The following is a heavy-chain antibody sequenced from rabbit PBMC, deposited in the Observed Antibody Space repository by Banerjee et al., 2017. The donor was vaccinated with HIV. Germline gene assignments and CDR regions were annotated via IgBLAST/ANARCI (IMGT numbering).Heavy chain of an antibody. J-gene: IGHJ4*01. CDR1: GFSLSNNYV. V-gene: IGHV1S45*01. CDR3: ARFYAGYGDFGHAAM. CDR2: IAGDSGGFT. Sequence: QEQLEESGGDLVKPGGSLALTCKASGFSLSNNYVMRWVRQAPGKGLEWISCIAGDSGGFTYSATWAKGRFTCSKTSSTTVTLQMTSLTVADTATYFCARFYAGYGDFGHAAMWGQGTLVTVS. D-gene: IGHD7-1*01.